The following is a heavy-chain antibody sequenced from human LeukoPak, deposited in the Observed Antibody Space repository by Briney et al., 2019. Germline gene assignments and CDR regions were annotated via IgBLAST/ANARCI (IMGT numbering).Heavy chain of an antibody. J-gene: IGHJ4*02. Sequence: PGGSLRLSCAASGFTFSSYSMSWVRQAPGEGLEWVSSISSSGSYIYYADSVKGRFTISRDNAKNSLYLQMNSLRAEDTAVYYCARSPADYGDYVPDDYWGQGTLVTVSS. CDR3: ARSPADYGDYVPDDY. V-gene: IGHV3-21*01. CDR2: ISSSGSYI. CDR1: GFTFSSYS. D-gene: IGHD4-17*01.